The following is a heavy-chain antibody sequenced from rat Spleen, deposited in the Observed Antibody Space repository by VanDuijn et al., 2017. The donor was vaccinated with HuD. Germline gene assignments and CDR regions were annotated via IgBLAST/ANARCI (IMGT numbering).Heavy chain of an antibody. V-gene: IGHV5-31*01. J-gene: IGHJ2*01. CDR3: AKEGLYSSLDY. CDR2: ITNTGRNS. CDR1: GFTFNNYW. Sequence: EVQLMESGGGLVQPGRSLKLSCVASGFTFNNYWMTWIRRAPGKGLEWVASITNTGRNSYYPDSMKGRFTISRDSAKSTLYLQMASLRSEDTATYYCAKEGLYSSLDYWGQGVMVTVSS. D-gene: IGHD1-2*01.